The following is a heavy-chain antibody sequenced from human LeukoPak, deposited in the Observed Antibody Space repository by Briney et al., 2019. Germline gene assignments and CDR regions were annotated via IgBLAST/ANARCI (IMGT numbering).Heavy chain of an antibody. CDR2: FDPENAEI. V-gene: IGHV1-24*01. CDR3: ATRGSDFWSGFDY. CDR1: GNTLRELP. D-gene: IGHD3-3*01. J-gene: IGHJ4*02. Sequence: ASVKVSCKLSGNTLRELPIQWVRQAGGKGLEWMAGFDPENAEIVYAQKFQGRVTMSEDKSTNTAYMELTSLTSDDTALYYCATRGSDFWSGFDYWGQGTQVTVSS.